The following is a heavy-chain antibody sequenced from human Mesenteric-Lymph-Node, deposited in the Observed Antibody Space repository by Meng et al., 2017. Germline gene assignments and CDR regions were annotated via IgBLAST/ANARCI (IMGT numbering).Heavy chain of an antibody. CDR3: ARDQWLESYGLDV. CDR2: ISGSSSTK. CDR1: GFTFSNHY. J-gene: IGHJ6*02. D-gene: IGHD6-19*01. V-gene: IGHV3-11*01. Sequence: GESLKISCAASGFTFSNHYISWIRQAPGKALEWVSYISGSSSTKYYANSVKGRFTLSRDNAKNSVYLQMDSLRAEDTAVYYCARDQWLESYGLDVWGQGTTVTVSS.